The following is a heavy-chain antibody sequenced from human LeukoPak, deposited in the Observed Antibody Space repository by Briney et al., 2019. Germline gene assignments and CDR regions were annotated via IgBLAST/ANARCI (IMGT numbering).Heavy chain of an antibody. Sequence: GGSLRLSCAAHGFTFSSYWMPSVRQAPGKGLVWVSLIHTDGSITNYADSVKGRFTVSRDNAKNTLYLQMNSLKAEDTAVYYCATDESNSLFYWGQGTLVTVSS. D-gene: IGHD2-8*01. V-gene: IGHV3-74*01. CDR2: IHTDGSIT. CDR1: GFTFSSYW. CDR3: ATDESNSLFY. J-gene: IGHJ4*02.